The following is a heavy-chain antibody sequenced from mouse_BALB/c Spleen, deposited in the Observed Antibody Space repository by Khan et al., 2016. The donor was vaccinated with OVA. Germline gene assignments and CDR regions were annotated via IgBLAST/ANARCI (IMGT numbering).Heavy chain of an antibody. Sequence: QIQLVQSGAELARPGASVKMSCKASGYTFASYTIHWIKQRPGQGLEWIGYINPSNGYTNYNQKFKDKATLTADKSSTTAYMQLSSLTSDDSAVYNCVRDWAYYRNDGWFGYWGQGTLVTVSA. CDR2: INPSNGYT. J-gene: IGHJ3*01. CDR1: GYTFASYT. V-gene: IGHV1-4*01. CDR3: VRDWAYYRNDGWFGY. D-gene: IGHD2-14*01.